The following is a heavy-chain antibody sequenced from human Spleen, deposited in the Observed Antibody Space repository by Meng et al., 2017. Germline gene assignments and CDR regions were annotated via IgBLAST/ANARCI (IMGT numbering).Heavy chain of an antibody. Sequence: EVQRLATGGGLVQSGWSLRLSCAASGFTFSSYAMSCGRQAPGKGMEWVSSISNSGGITYYADSVNGRFTISRDNSKNTLYLQMNSLRAEDTAVYYCAKMSDYWGQGILVTVSS. V-gene: IGHV3-23*01. CDR3: AKMSDY. J-gene: IGHJ4*02. CDR1: GFTFSSYA. CDR2: ISNSGGIT.